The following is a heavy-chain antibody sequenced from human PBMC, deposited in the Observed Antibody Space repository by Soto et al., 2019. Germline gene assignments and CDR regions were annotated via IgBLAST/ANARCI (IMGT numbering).Heavy chain of an antibody. CDR3: ARGSSIAARPEWWFDP. V-gene: IGHV1-18*01. CDR1: GYTFTSYG. D-gene: IGHD6-6*01. Sequence: ASVKVSCKASGYTFTSYGISWVRQAPGQGLEWMGCISAYNGNTNYAQKLQGRVTMTTDTSTSTAYMELRSLRSDDTAVYYCARGSSIAARPEWWFDPWGQGTLVTVSS. CDR2: ISAYNGNT. J-gene: IGHJ5*02.